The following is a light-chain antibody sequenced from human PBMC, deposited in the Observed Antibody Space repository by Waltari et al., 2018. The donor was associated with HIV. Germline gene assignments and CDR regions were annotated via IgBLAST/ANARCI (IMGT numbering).Light chain of an antibody. J-gene: IGLJ3*02. CDR2: EVT. CDR1: SSDVGHYNL. V-gene: IGLV2-14*01. CDR3: CSYTTRDTWV. Sequence: QSALTQPASVSGSPGQSITISCAGTSSDVGHYNLVSWYQQHPGKDPNLIVFEVTNRPSWLSSRFSGSKSDNTASLTISGLQAEDEADYYCCSYTTRDTWVFGGGTKLTVL.